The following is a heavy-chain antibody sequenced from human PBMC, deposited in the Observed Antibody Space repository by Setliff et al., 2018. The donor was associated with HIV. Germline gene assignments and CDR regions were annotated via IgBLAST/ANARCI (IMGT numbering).Heavy chain of an antibody. V-gene: IGHV3-74*01. D-gene: IGHD6-13*01. CDR1: GFTFSSYW. CDR2: IKSDGSYT. Sequence: PVGSLRLSCAASGFTFSSYWMHWVRQAPGKGLVWVSRIKSDGSYTSYADSAKGRFTISRDNAKNTLHLQMNSLRAEDTAVYYCVRGLAAAGGYAMDVWGQGTTVTVSS. J-gene: IGHJ6*02. CDR3: VRGLAAAGGYAMDV.